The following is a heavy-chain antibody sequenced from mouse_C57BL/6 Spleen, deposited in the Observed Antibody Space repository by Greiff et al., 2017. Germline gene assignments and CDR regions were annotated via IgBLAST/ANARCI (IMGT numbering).Heavy chain of an antibody. CDR3: ARLDGSFYAMDY. CDR2: IHPNSGST. J-gene: IGHJ4*01. D-gene: IGHD1-2*01. V-gene: IGHV1-64*01. CDR1: GYTFTSYW. Sequence: QVQLQQPGAELVKPGASVKLSCKASGYTFTSYWMHWVKQRPGQGLEWIGMIHPNSGSTNYNEKFKSKATLTVDKSSSTAYMQLSSLTSEDSAVYYCARLDGSFYAMDYWGQGTSVPVSS.